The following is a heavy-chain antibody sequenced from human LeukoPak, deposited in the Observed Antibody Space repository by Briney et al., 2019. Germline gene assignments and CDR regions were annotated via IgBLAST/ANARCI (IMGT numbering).Heavy chain of an antibody. CDR3: ARVLPTTVTTMIWFDP. Sequence: PSETLSLTCAVYGGSFSGYYWSWIRRPPGKGLEWIGEINHRGSTNYNPTLKSRVTLSVDTSKNQFSLRLSSVTAADTAVYYCARVLPTTVTTMIWFDPWGQGTLVTVSA. D-gene: IGHD4-11*01. CDR1: GGSFSGYY. CDR2: INHRGST. V-gene: IGHV4-34*01. J-gene: IGHJ5*02.